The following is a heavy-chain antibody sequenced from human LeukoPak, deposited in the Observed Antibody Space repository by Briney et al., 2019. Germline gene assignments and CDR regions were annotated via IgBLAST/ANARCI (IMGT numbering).Heavy chain of an antibody. Sequence: SQTLSLTYAISGDSVSGNSAAWNWIRQSPSRGLEWLGRTYYRSKWYNDYAVSVKSRIIINPDTSKNQFSLQLNSVTPEDTAVYYCARDTGYCSAGSCYSFDYWGQGTLVTVSS. V-gene: IGHV6-1*01. J-gene: IGHJ4*02. CDR3: ARDTGYCSAGSCYSFDY. D-gene: IGHD2-15*01. CDR1: GDSVSGNSAA. CDR2: TYYRSKWYN.